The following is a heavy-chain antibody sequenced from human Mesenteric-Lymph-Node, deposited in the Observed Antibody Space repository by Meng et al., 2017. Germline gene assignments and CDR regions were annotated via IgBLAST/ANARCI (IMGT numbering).Heavy chain of an antibody. CDR2: IYYSGST. CDR1: GGSISSSSYY. J-gene: IGHJ4*02. CDR3: ARVTMIVVVTPMWAGYFDY. Sequence: SETLSLTCTVSGGSISSSSYYWGWIRQPPGKGLEWIGSIYYSGSTYYNPSLKSRVTISVDTSKNQFSLKLSSVTAADTAVYYCARVTMIVVVTPMWAGYFDYWGQGTLVTVSS. V-gene: IGHV4-39*07. D-gene: IGHD3-22*01.